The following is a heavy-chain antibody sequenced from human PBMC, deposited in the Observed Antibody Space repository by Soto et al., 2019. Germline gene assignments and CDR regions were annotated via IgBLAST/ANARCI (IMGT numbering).Heavy chain of an antibody. D-gene: IGHD1-1*01. J-gene: IGHJ4*02. CDR3: ARDRAMERGFDY. CDR2: INTDNGNT. CDR1: RNTFTYYI. V-gene: IGHV1-3*04. Sequence: QVHLVQSGAEVKRPGASVKVSCKASRNTFTYYILHWVRQAPGQGLEWMGWINTDNGNTKYSQTFKGRITITRDTPANTVYMELSSLKSEDTAVYYCARDRAMERGFDYWGQGTLVTVSS.